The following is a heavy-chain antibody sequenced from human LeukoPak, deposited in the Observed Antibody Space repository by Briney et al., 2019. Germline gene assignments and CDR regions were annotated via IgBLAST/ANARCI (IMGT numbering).Heavy chain of an antibody. Sequence: SETLSLTCTVSGGSISSYYWTWIRQPAGKGLEWIGRIYFSGSTNYNPSLKSRVTISVDTSKNQFSLKLRSVTAADTAVYYCARARTTVVTDYFDYWGQGTLVTVSS. CDR1: GGSISSYY. CDR3: ARARTTVVTDYFDY. CDR2: IYFSGST. V-gene: IGHV4-4*07. D-gene: IGHD4-23*01. J-gene: IGHJ4*02.